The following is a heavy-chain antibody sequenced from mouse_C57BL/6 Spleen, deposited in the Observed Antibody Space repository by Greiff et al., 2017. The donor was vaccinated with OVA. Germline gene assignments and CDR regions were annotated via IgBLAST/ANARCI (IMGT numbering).Heavy chain of an antibody. CDR2: INPYNGDT. CDR1: GYSFTGYF. J-gene: IGHJ3*01. Sequence: VHVKQSGPELVKPGDSVKISCKASGYSFTGYFMNWVMQSHGKSLEWIGRINPYNGDTFYNQKFKGKATLTVDKSSSTAHMELRSLTSEDSAVYYCARYGYYVLAYWGQGTLVTVSA. V-gene: IGHV1-20*01. D-gene: IGHD2-3*01. CDR3: ARYGYYVLAY.